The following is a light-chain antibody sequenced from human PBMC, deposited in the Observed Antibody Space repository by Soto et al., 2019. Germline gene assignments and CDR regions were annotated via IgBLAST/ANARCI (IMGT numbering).Light chain of an antibody. V-gene: IGKV3-20*01. CDR3: QEYGSSPPIT. CDR1: HSVSSSY. CDR2: GAS. Sequence: IVLTQSPGTLSLSPGERATLSCRASHSVSSSYLAWYQQKPGQAPRLLIYGASSRATGIPDRFSGSGSGTDFTLTISTLEPEDFAVYYCQEYGSSPPITFGQGTRLEIK. J-gene: IGKJ5*01.